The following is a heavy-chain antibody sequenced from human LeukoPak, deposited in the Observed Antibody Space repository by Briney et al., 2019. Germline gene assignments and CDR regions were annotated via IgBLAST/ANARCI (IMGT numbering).Heavy chain of an antibody. Sequence: PGGSLRLSCAASGFTFSDYYMNWIRQAPGKGLERVSYISSSGNTIKYADSVKGRFTMSRDNAKNSLYLQMNSLRAEDTAVYYCARVLRSGGSADPWGQGTLVTVSS. J-gene: IGHJ5*02. V-gene: IGHV3-11*01. CDR2: ISSSGNTI. CDR3: ARVLRSGGSADP. D-gene: IGHD2-15*01. CDR1: GFTFSDYY.